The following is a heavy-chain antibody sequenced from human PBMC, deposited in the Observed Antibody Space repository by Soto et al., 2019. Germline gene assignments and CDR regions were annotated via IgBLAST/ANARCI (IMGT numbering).Heavy chain of an antibody. J-gene: IGHJ5*02. D-gene: IGHD1-26*01. V-gene: IGHV1-69*13. CDR1: AGSFSRYA. Sequence: SVKVACKASAGSFSRYAISCVRQAPGQGLEWMGGIIPIFGTANYAQKFQGRVTITADESTSTAYMELSSLRFEDTAVYYCARAIVGPTTTGWLDPWGQGTLVTVSS. CDR2: IIPIFGTA. CDR3: ARAIVGPTTTGWLDP.